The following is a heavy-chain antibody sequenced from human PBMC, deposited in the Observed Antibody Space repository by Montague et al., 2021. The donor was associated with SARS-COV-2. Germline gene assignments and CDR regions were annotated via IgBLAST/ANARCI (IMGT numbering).Heavy chain of an antibody. CDR3: ARGSYGSGSYHAFDI. V-gene: IGHV4-39*01. Sequence: SETLSLTCTVSGDSFNSPNYYCAWIRQPPGKGLEWIGSSYYSGTTYDNPSLRSQVTISVDTSKTQFSLKMNSVTAADTAVYYCARGSYGSGSYHAFDIWSQGTVVAVSS. CDR2: SYYSGTT. CDR1: GDSFNSPNYY. D-gene: IGHD3-10*01. J-gene: IGHJ3*02.